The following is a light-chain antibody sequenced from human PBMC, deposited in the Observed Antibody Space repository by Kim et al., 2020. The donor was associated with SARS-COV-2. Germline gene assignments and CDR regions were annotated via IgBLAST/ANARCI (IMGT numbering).Light chain of an antibody. CDR2: NTA. J-gene: IGKJ1*01. CDR1: RRVTAV. V-gene: IGKV3-11*01. Sequence: LSPGESAITFCRASRRVTAVLVGYQLKPGEDPRLLIYNTANRAAGIPARWGGSGYGTDFTLTISSIEPEDVAVYYCQQRSAWEWTFGQGTKVDIK. CDR3: QQRSAWEWT.